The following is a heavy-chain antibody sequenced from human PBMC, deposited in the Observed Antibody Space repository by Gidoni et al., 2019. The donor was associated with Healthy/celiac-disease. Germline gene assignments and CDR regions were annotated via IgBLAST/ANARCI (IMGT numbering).Heavy chain of an antibody. Sequence: EVQLVEPGGGLVQPGRSLILSCAASGFTFDDYAMHWVRQAPGKGLEWVSGISWNSGSIGYADSVKGRFTISRDNAKNSLYLQMNSLRAEDTALYYCAKDRSGSHRSGWFDPWGQGTLVTVSS. CDR2: ISWNSGSI. CDR1: GFTFDDYA. D-gene: IGHD3-3*01. CDR3: AKDRSGSHRSGWFDP. V-gene: IGHV3-9*01. J-gene: IGHJ5*02.